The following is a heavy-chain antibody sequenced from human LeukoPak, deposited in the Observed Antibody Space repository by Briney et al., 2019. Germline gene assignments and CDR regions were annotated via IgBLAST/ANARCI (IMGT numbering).Heavy chain of an antibody. V-gene: IGHV1-69*13. CDR1: GGTFSSYA. J-gene: IGHJ4*02. CDR3: ARGSIFGVVIMVVNYFDY. Sequence: SVKVSCKASGGTFSSYAISWVRQAPGQGLEWMGGIIPIFGTANYAQKFQGRVTITADESTSTAYMELSSLRSEDTAVYYCARGSIFGVVIMVVNYFDYWGQGTLVTVSS. CDR2: IIPIFGTA. D-gene: IGHD3-3*01.